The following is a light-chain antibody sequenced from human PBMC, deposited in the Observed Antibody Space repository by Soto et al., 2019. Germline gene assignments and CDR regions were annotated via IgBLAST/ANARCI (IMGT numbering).Light chain of an antibody. J-gene: IGKJ2*01. CDR1: QSVTKRF. CDR2: GAS. V-gene: IGKV3-20*01. Sequence: EIVLTQSPGTLSLSPGATATLSCRASQSVTKRFLTWYQQKPGQGHRLIIYGASSRATGIPDRFSGGGSWTDFTLTINRLEPEDFAVYYCQQYGESSYAFGQGTKLQIK. CDR3: QQYGESSYA.